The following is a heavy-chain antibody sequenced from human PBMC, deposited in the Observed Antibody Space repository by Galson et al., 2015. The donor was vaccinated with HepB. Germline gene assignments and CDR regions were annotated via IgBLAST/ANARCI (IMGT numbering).Heavy chain of an antibody. CDR2: ISYDGSNK. Sequence: SLRLSCAASGFTFSSYAMHWVRQAPGKGLEWVAVISYDGSNKYYADSVKGRFTISRDNSKNTLYLQMNSLRAEDTAVYYCARDFGGGTVTTLNVLMDVWGQGTTVTVSS. V-gene: IGHV3-30-3*01. J-gene: IGHJ6*02. CDR3: ARDFGGGTVTTLNVLMDV. D-gene: IGHD4-17*01. CDR1: GFTFSSYA.